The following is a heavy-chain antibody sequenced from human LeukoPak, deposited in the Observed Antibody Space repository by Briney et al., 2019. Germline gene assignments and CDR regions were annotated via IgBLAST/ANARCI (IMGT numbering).Heavy chain of an antibody. Sequence: SETLSLSCTVSGGSISRGDSYWSWVRQPPGKGLEWGGYIYYSGSTYYNPSLKSRVTISVDTSKNQFSLKLSSVTAADTAVYYCARGPTRGIVPAAVPYFDYWGQGTLVTISS. V-gene: IGHV4-30-4*01. J-gene: IGHJ4*02. CDR1: GGSISRGDSY. CDR3: ARGPTRGIVPAAVPYFDY. CDR2: IYYSGST. D-gene: IGHD2-2*02.